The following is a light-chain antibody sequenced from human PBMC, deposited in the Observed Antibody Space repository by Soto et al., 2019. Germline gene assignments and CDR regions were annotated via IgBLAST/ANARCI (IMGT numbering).Light chain of an antibody. CDR2: DAS. CDR3: QQRSNWPPIT. CDR1: QSVSTY. Sequence: EIVLTQSPATLSLSPGQRATLSCRASQSVSTYLAWYQQKPGQAPRLLIYDASIRATGIPARFSGSGSGTDFTLTISSLEPEDFAVYYCQQRSNWPPITFGQGTRLENK. J-gene: IGKJ5*01. V-gene: IGKV3-11*01.